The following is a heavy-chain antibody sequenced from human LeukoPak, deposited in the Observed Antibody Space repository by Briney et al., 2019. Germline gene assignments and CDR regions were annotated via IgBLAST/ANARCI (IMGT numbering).Heavy chain of an antibody. CDR3: ARGGVSSGWNPFDY. J-gene: IGHJ4*02. CDR1: GVAFTSYY. V-gene: IGHV4-34*01. Sequence: KASETLSLTCTVSGVAFTSYYWSWIRQPPGKGLEWIGEINHSGSTNYNPSLKSRVTISVDTSKNQFSLKLSSVTAADTAVYYCARGGVSSGWNPFDYWGQGTLVTVSS. CDR2: INHSGST. D-gene: IGHD6-19*01.